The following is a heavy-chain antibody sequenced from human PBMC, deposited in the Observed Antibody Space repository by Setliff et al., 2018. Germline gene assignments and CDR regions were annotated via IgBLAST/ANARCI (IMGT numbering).Heavy chain of an antibody. D-gene: IGHD2-15*01. J-gene: IGHJ6*03. Sequence: SETLSLTCPVSGASINNHYWAWIRQPPGKGLEWIGYVSHSGSTDYNPSLRSRVTVSVDTSRIHFSLKLRSVTAADTAVYYCARAPGRQDYHYMELWGKGTTVTVSS. CDR3: ARAPGRQDYHYMEL. CDR1: GASINNHY. V-gene: IGHV4-59*11. CDR2: VSHSGST.